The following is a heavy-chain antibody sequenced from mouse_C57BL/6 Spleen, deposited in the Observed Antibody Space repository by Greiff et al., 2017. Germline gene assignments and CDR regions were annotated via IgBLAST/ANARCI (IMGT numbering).Heavy chain of an antibody. CDR2: IYPGDGDT. D-gene: IGHD4-1*01. CDR1: GYAFSSYW. J-gene: IGHJ2*01. CDR3: AREGTGTFDY. Sequence: QVQLKESGAELVKPGASVKISCKASGYAFSSYWMNWVKQRPGKGLEWIGQIYPGDGDTNYNGKFKGKATLTADKSSSTAYMQLSSLTSEDSAVYFCAREGTGTFDYWGQGTTLTVSS. V-gene: IGHV1-80*01.